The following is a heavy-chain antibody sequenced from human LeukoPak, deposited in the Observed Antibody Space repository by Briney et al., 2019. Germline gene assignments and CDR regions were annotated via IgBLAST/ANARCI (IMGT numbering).Heavy chain of an antibody. Sequence: GGSLRLSCAASGFTFSSYEMNWVRQAPGKGLEWVSSISSSSSYIYYADSVKGRFTISRDNAKNSLYLQMNSLRAEDTAVYYCAREGDFWSGYYLSGNPFDYWGQGTLVTVSS. V-gene: IGHV3-21*01. J-gene: IGHJ4*02. CDR1: GFTFSSYE. CDR3: AREGDFWSGYYLSGNPFDY. CDR2: ISSSSSYI. D-gene: IGHD3-3*01.